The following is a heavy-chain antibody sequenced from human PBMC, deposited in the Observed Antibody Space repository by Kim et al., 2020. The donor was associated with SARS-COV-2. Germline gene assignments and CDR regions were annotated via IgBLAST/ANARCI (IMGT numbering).Heavy chain of an antibody. D-gene: IGHD3-3*01. CDR1: GGSFSGYY. J-gene: IGHJ4*02. Sequence: SETLSLTCAVYGGSFSGYYWSWIRQPPGKGLEWIGEINHSGSTNYNPSLKSRVTISVDTSKNQFSLKLSSVTAADTAVYYCARVGRFLEWLLSHYYFDYWGQGTLVTVSS. CDR3: ARVGRFLEWLLSHYYFDY. CDR2: INHSGST. V-gene: IGHV4-34*01.